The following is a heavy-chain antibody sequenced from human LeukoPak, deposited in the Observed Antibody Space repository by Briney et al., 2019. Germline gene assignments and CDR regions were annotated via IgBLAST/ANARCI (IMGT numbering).Heavy chain of an antibody. CDR2: IFHNGNA. CDR1: GGSIDGGNYY. D-gene: IGHD3-3*01. Sequence: SQTLSLTCTVSGGSIDGGNYYWSWIRQPPGKGLEWIAYIFHNGNAQYNPSLESRLTISLDKPNNQFSLKLTSVTAADTALYYCARGEGIPIWGMAISPLDHWGQGTLVTVSS. V-gene: IGHV4-30-2*01. CDR3: ARGEGIPIWGMAISPLDH. J-gene: IGHJ4*02.